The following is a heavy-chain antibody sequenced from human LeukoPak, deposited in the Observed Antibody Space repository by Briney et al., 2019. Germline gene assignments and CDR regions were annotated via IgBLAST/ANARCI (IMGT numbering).Heavy chain of an antibody. CDR3: AREMRKTGSSWYGDY. D-gene: IGHD6-13*01. J-gene: IGHJ4*02. Sequence: GGSLRLSCAASGFTFSSYTMNWVRQAPGKGLEWVSSISSSSYIYYADSVKGRFTISRDDAKSSLYLQMNSLRAEDTAIYYCAREMRKTGSSWYGDYWGQGTLVTVSP. CDR1: GFTFSSYT. V-gene: IGHV3-21*01. CDR2: ISSSSYI.